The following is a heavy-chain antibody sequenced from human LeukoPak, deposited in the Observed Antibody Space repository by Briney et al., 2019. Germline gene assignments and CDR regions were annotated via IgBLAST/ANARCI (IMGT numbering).Heavy chain of an antibody. CDR3: AKGTLLGYCSSTSCSDFDY. CDR1: GLTFSSYG. CDR2: ISYDGSNK. J-gene: IGHJ4*02. Sequence: GRSLRLSCAASGLTFSSYGMHWVRQAPGKGLEWVAVISYDGSNKYYADSVKGRFTISRDNSKNTLYLQMNSLRAEDTAVYYCAKGTLLGYCSSTSCSDFDYWGQGTLVTVSS. D-gene: IGHD2-2*01. V-gene: IGHV3-30*18.